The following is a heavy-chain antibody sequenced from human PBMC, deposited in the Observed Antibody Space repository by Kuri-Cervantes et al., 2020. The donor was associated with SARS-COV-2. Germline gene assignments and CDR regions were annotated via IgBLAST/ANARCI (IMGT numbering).Heavy chain of an antibody. CDR3: ARLPSNYDILTGYYYYCGMDV. Sequence: ASVKVSCKASGYTFTSYGISWVRQAPGQGLEWMGWISAYNGNTNYAQKLQGRVTMTTDTSTSTAYMELRSLRSDDTAVYYCARLPSNYDILTGYYYYCGMDVWGQGTTVTVSS. CDR2: ISAYNGNT. J-gene: IGHJ6*02. D-gene: IGHD3-9*01. CDR1: GYTFTSYG. V-gene: IGHV1-18*04.